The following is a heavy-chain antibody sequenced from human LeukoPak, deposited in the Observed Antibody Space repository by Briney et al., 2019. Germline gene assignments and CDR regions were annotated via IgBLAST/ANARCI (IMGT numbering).Heavy chain of an antibody. Sequence: SETLSLTCAVYGGSFSGYYRSWIRQPPGKGLEWIGEINHSGSTNYNPSLKSRVTISVDTSKNQFSLKLSSVTAADTAVYYCARNHRYCSSTSCYAVDYWGQGTLVTVSS. J-gene: IGHJ4*02. D-gene: IGHD2-2*01. CDR1: GGSFSGYY. V-gene: IGHV4-34*01. CDR3: ARNHRYCSSTSCYAVDY. CDR2: INHSGST.